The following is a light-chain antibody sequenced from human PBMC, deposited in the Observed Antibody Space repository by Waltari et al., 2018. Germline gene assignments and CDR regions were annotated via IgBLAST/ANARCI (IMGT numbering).Light chain of an antibody. Sequence: EIVLTQSPGPLSLSPGEGATLSCRASQRVGRSLGWYQQKPGQAPRLVISGAPSRATGIPDRFSGSGSGTDFSLTISRLEPEDFAVYYCQHYVRLPVTFGRGTKVEIK. CDR1: QRVGRS. J-gene: IGKJ4*02. CDR2: GAP. V-gene: IGKV3-20*01. CDR3: QHYVRLPVT.